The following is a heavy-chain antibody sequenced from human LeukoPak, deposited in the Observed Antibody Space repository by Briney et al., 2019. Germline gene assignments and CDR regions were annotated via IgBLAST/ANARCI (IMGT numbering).Heavy chain of an antibody. Sequence: ASVKVSCKASGGTFSSYTISWVRQAPGQGLEWMGRIIPILGIANYAQKFQGRVTMTTDTSTSTAYMELRSLRSDDTAVYYCARLRYFDWLPSYYWGQGTLVTVSS. CDR1: GGTFSSYT. CDR3: ARLRYFDWLPSYY. J-gene: IGHJ4*02. CDR2: IIPILGIA. D-gene: IGHD3-9*01. V-gene: IGHV1-69*02.